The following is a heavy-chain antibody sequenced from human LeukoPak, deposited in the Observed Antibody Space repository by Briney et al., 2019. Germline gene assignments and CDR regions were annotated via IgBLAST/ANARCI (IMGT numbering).Heavy chain of an antibody. CDR2: VYTSGST. D-gene: IGHD3-3*01. CDR3: ARDSPVQRSDYFDY. Sequence: PSETLSLTCTVSGGSINFDNYYWSWIRQPAGKGLERIGRVYTSGSTTYSPALQSRVTISIATSKNQFSLEMPSVPAADSAVYYCARDSPVQRSDYFDYWGQGALVAVSS. CDR1: GGSINFDNYY. J-gene: IGHJ4*02. V-gene: IGHV4-61*02.